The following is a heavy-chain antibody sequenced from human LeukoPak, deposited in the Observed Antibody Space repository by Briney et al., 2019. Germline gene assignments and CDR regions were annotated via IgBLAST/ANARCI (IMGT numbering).Heavy chain of an antibody. D-gene: IGHD3-22*01. J-gene: IGHJ4*02. CDR3: ARVEYFYDSSGYYYHSPFDY. CDR2: ISGSGGST. V-gene: IGHV3-23*01. Sequence: GGSLRLSCAASGFTFSSYAMSWVRQAPGKGLEWVSAISGSGGSTYYADSVKGRFTISRDNSKNTLYLQMNSLRAEDTAVYYCARVEYFYDSSGYYYHSPFDYWGQGTLVTVSS. CDR1: GFTFSSYA.